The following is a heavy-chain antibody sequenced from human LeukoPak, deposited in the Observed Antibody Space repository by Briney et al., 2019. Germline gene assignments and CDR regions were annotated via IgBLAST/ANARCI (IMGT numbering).Heavy chain of an antibody. CDR2: IDYNGRT. V-gene: IGHV4-61*01. CDR1: GVSVSSGTYF. Sequence: SETLSLTCTVSGVSVSSGTYFLNWIRQPPGKGLEWIGYIDYNGRTNYNPSLKSRVTISVGTSKNQFPLKLTSVTATDSAVYYCTRGSGWLTDHWGQGTLVTVSS. D-gene: IGHD6-19*01. J-gene: IGHJ4*02. CDR3: TRGSGWLTDH.